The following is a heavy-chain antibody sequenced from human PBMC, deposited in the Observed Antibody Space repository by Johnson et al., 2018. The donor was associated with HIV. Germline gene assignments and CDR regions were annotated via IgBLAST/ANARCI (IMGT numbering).Heavy chain of an antibody. V-gene: IGHV3-66*01. CDR1: GFTFGSYA. Sequence: VQLVESGGGLVQPGGSLRLSCAASGFTFGSYAMSWVRQAPGKGLEWVSIIYDGDATYYADSVKGRFTISRDNAKNSLYLQMHSLRAEDTAVYYCARDSTPWGDDYVDYAFDIWGQGTLVTVSS. CDR3: ARDSTPWGDDYVDYAFDI. J-gene: IGHJ3*02. CDR2: IYDGDAT. D-gene: IGHD4/OR15-4a*01.